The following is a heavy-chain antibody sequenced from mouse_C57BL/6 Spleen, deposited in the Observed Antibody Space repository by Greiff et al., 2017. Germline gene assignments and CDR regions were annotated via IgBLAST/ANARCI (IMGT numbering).Heavy chain of an antibody. J-gene: IGHJ4*01. CDR3: APRLDYDYDFGAMDY. Sequence: EVKLVESGGGLVKPGGSLKLSCAASGFTFSDYGMHWVRQAPEKGLEWVAYISSGSSTIYYADTVKGRFTISRDNAKNTLFLQMTSLRSEDTAMYYCAPRLDYDYDFGAMDYWGQGTSVTVSS. CDR1: GFTFSDYG. CDR2: ISSGSSTI. D-gene: IGHD2-4*01. V-gene: IGHV5-17*01.